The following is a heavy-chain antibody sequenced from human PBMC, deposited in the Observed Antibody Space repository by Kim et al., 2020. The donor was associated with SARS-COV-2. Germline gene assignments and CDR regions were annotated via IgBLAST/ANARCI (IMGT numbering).Heavy chain of an antibody. J-gene: IGHJ4*02. V-gene: IGHV3-9*01. CDR3: AKGLPIHSSSSFPDY. CDR2: ISWNSGSI. D-gene: IGHD6-6*01. Sequence: GGSLRLSCAVSGFTFDDYAMHWVRQAPGKGLEWVSGISWNSGSIGYADSVKGRFTISRDNAKNSLYLQMNSLRAEDTALYYCAKGLPIHSSSSFPDYWGQGTLVTVSS. CDR1: GFTFDDYA.